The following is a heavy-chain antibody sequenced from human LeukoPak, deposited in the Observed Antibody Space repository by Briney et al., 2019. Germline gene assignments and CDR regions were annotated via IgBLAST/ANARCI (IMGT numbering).Heavy chain of an antibody. CDR3: ARVVGRGQQLVNWLDP. CDR1: GYTFTTYG. Sequence: ASVKVSCKASGYTFTTYGIGWVRQAPGQGLEWMGWISGYNGNTDYTQKLQGRVTMTIDTSTSTAYMDLRSLRSDDTAVYYCARVVGRGQQLVNWLDPWGQGTLVTVSS. J-gene: IGHJ5*02. D-gene: IGHD6-13*01. CDR2: ISGYNGNT. V-gene: IGHV1-18*01.